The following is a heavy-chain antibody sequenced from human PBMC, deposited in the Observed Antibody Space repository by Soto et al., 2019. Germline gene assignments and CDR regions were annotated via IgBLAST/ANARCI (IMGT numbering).Heavy chain of an antibody. D-gene: IGHD1-7*01. CDR1: GFTFIRYG. CDR2: INAGNGNT. J-gene: IGHJ5*02. V-gene: IGHV1-3*01. CDR3: ARVSGLGTGLSFDP. Sequence: QVRLVQSGAEVKKPGASVKISCKASGFTFIRYGIHWVRQAPGQRLEWMGWINAGNGNTKYSQKFQDRVSITRDTSATTVYMELSSLTSEDTALYYCARVSGLGTGLSFDPWGQGSLITVSS.